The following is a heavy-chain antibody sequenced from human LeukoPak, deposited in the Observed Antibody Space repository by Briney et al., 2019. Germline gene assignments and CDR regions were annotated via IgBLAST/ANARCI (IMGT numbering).Heavy chain of an antibody. D-gene: IGHD2-2*01. V-gene: IGHV4-31*11. CDR2: IYYSGST. CDR3: ARDQVVVPTNSYGMDV. Sequence: SETLSLTCAVYGGSFSGYYWSWIRQHPGKGLEWIGYIYYSGSTYYNPSLKSRVAISVDTSKNQFSLKLSSVTAADTAVYYCARDQVVVPTNSYGMDVWGQGTTVTVSS. J-gene: IGHJ6*02. CDR1: GGSFSGYY.